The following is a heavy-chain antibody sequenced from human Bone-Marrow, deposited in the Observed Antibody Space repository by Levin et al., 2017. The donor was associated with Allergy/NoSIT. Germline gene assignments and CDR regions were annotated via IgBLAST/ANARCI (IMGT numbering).Heavy chain of an antibody. D-gene: IGHD6-19*01. J-gene: IGHJ6*02. V-gene: IGHV3-30*04. CDR1: GFTFSSYA. CDR2: ISYDGSNK. CDR3: ARDRSTPGYSSGWYEKIYYYYYGMDV. Sequence: GESLKISCAASGFTFSSYAMHWVRQAPGKGLEWVAVISYDGSNKYYADSVKGRFTISRDNSKNTLYLQMNSLRAEDTAVYYCARDRSTPGYSSGWYEKIYYYYYGMDVWGQGTTVTVSS.